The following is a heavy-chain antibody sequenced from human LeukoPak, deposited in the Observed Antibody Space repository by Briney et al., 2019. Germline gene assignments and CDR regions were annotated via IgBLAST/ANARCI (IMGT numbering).Heavy chain of an antibody. J-gene: IGHJ5*02. Sequence: GGSLRLSCASSGFTFSTYAMHWVRQAPGKGLEWVAVISYDGSNKYYADSVKGRFTISRDNSKNTLYLQMNSLRAEDTAVYYCARDRETIVVVTAPWFDPWGQGTLVTVSS. CDR3: ARDRETIVVVTAPWFDP. CDR1: GFTFSTYA. D-gene: IGHD2-21*02. CDR2: ISYDGSNK. V-gene: IGHV3-30*04.